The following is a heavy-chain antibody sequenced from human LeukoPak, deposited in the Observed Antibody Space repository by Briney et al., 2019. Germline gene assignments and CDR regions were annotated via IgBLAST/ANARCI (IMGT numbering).Heavy chain of an antibody. CDR2: IYYSGST. CDR3: ARHYAYSSSSVEDY. J-gene: IGHJ4*02. D-gene: IGHD6-6*01. Sequence: SETLSLTCTVSGGSISSSSYYWGWIRQPPGKGLEWIGSIYYSGSTYYNPSLKSRVTISVDTSKNQFSLKLSSVTAADTAVYYCARHYAYSSSSVEDYWGQGTLVTVSS. CDR1: GGSISSSSYY. V-gene: IGHV4-39*01.